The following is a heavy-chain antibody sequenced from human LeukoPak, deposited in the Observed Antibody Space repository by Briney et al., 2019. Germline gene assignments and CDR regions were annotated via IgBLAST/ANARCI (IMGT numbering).Heavy chain of an antibody. CDR2: ISSSGSTI. CDR1: GFTFSDYY. V-gene: IGHV3-11*04. D-gene: IGHD3-22*01. Sequence: GGSLRLSCAASGFTFSDYYMSWIRQAPGKGLEWVSYISSSGSTIYYADSVKGRFTISRDNAKNSLYLQMNSLRAGDTAVYYCARGPDYYDSSGYPLSYWGQGTLVTVSS. CDR3: ARGPDYYDSSGYPLSY. J-gene: IGHJ4*02.